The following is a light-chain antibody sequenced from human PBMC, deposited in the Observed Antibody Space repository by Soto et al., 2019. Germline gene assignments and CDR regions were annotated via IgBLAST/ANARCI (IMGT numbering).Light chain of an antibody. J-gene: IGKJ4*01. CDR1: QGISSY. Sequence: DIQMTQSPSSVSAYVGDRVTITCRASQGISSYLAWYQQKPGKAPNLLIYGASSLQSGVPSRFSCSGSGTDFTLTISSLQPEDSATYYCQQANSIPLTFGGGTKVEIK. V-gene: IGKV1D-12*01. CDR3: QQANSIPLT. CDR2: GAS.